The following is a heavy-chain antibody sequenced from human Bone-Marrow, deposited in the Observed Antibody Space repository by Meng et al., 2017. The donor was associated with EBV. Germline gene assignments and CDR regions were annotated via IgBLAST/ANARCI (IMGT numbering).Heavy chain of an antibody. J-gene: IGHJ4*02. Sequence: QVPLQESRPGRVKPSETLSLTCTVPVGSFSRGIYYWTWIRQPPGKGLEWIGYVYYSGSTNYNPSLKSRVTISVDTSKNQFSLKLSSVTAADTAVYFCANLIVQSTGRGHWGQGTLVTVSS. CDR2: VYYSGST. V-gene: IGHV4-61*01. CDR3: ANLIVQSTGRGH. CDR1: VGSFSRGIYY. D-gene: IGHD1-26*01.